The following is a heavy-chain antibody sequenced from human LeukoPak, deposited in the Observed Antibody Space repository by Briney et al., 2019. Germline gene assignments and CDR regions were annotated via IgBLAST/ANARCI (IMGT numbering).Heavy chain of an antibody. J-gene: IGHJ6*02. CDR2: INPNSGDT. V-gene: IGHV1-2*06. D-gene: IGHD3-3*01. Sequence: ASVKVSCKASGYTFTGYHMHWVRQAPGQGLEWMGRINPNSGDTNYAQKFQGRVTMTEDTSTDTAYMELSSLRSEDTAVYYCATKNRDFWSGYPTDYYYYGMDVWGQGTTVTVSS. CDR3: ATKNRDFWSGYPTDYYYYGMDV. CDR1: GYTFTGYH.